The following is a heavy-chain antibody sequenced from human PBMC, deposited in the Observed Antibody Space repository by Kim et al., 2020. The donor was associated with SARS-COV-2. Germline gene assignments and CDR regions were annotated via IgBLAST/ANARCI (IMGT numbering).Heavy chain of an antibody. Sequence: GGSLRLSCAASGFTFSSYGMHWVRQAPGKGLEWVAVISYDGSNKYYADSVKGRFTISRDNSKNTLYLQMNSLRAEDTAVYYCAKTSVLLWFGELGYWGQGTLVTVSS. CDR2: ISYDGSNK. D-gene: IGHD3-10*01. CDR3: AKTSVLLWFGELGY. V-gene: IGHV3-30*18. J-gene: IGHJ4*02. CDR1: GFTFSSYG.